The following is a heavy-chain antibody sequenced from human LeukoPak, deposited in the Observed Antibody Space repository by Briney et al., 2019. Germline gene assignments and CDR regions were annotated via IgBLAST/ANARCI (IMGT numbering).Heavy chain of an antibody. CDR2: LSYDDGSNK. V-gene: IGHV3-30*18. Sequence: GGPLRRSCAASGFTFITYGMNWVREAPGKGLEWVAVLSYDDGSNKYYADSVKGRFTISRDNSKNTLYLQMNSLRAEDTAVYYCAKALTEYTPYYYYGMDVWGQGTTVTVSS. D-gene: IGHD2-15*01. CDR1: GFTFITYG. J-gene: IGHJ6*02. CDR3: AKALTEYTPYYYYGMDV.